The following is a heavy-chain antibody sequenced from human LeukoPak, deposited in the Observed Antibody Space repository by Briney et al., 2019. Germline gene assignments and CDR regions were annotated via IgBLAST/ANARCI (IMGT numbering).Heavy chain of an antibody. CDR3: VRDVAF. Sequence: GGSLRLSCAASRFTFSSYSMNWVRQAPGKGLEWVSSISSSGSYIYYADSVKGRFSISRDNSQDTVYLQLSSLTTEDTARYYCVRDVAFWGQGTLIIVSS. V-gene: IGHV3-21*01. CDR1: RFTFSSYS. J-gene: IGHJ4*02. CDR2: ISSSGSYI.